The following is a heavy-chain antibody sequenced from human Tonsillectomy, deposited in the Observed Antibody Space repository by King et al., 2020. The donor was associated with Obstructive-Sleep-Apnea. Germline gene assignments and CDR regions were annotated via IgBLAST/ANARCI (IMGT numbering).Heavy chain of an antibody. Sequence: QLQLQESGPGLVKPSETLSLTCTVSGGSINGYYWNWIRQPPGKGLEWIGYIYSSGSTVYSPSLKSRVTISVDTSNNQFSLNLRSVTAADTAVYYCARDPPYFSITNSYPDHFDYWGQGTLVTVSS. CDR1: GGSINGYY. D-gene: IGHD2-2*01. CDR2: IYSSGST. CDR3: ARDPPYFSITNSYPDHFDY. V-gene: IGHV4-59*01. J-gene: IGHJ4*02.